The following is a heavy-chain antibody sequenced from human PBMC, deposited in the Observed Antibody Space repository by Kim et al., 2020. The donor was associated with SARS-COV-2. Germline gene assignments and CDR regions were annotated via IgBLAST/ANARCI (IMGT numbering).Heavy chain of an antibody. V-gene: IGHV3-23*03. J-gene: IGHJ4*02. Sequence: YADSVQGRFTISRDNSKNTLYLQMNSLRAEDTAVYYCAKDRNFDGGYVHYWGQGTLVTVSS. D-gene: IGHD5-12*01. CDR3: AKDRNFDGGYVHY.